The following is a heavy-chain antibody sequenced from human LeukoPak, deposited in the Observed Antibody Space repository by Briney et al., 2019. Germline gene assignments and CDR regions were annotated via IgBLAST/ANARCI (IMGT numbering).Heavy chain of an antibody. V-gene: IGHV3-43D*03. CDR3: AKAPANYVDTAMGTFDY. J-gene: IGHJ4*02. D-gene: IGHD5-18*01. CDR2: ISWDGGST. CDR1: GFTFDDYA. Sequence: GGSLRLSCAASGFTFDDYAMHWVRQAPGKGLEWVSLISWDGGSTYYADSVKGRFTISRDNSKNSLYLQMNSLRAEDTAVYYCAKAPANYVDTAMGTFDYWGQGTLVTVSS.